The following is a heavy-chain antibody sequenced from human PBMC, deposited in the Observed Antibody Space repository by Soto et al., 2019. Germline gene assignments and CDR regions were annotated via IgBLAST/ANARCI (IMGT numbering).Heavy chain of an antibody. J-gene: IGHJ5*02. CDR1: GFTFSSYS. CDR2: ISSSSSYI. Sequence: GGSLRLSCAASGFTFSSYSMNWVRQAPGKGLEWVSSISSSSSYIYYADSVKGRFTISRDNAKNSLYLQMNSLRAEDTAVYYCAREGAGGGHSRYPFDPWGQATLVTVSS. V-gene: IGHV3-21*01. CDR3: AREGAGGGHSRYPFDP. D-gene: IGHD2-21*02.